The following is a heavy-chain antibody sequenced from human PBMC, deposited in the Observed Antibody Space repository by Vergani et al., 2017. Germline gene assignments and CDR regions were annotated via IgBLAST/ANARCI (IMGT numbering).Heavy chain of an antibody. CDR1: GGSFRGYY. Sequence: QVQLQQWGAGLLEPSETLSLTCAVYGGSFRGYYWSWIRQPPGKGLEWIGEINHSGSTNYNPSLKSRVTISVDTSKNQFSLKLSSVTAADTAVYYCAKLSGWLRGFDYWGQGTLVTVSS. D-gene: IGHD6-19*01. V-gene: IGHV4-34*01. CDR3: AKLSGWLRGFDY. CDR2: INHSGST. J-gene: IGHJ4*02.